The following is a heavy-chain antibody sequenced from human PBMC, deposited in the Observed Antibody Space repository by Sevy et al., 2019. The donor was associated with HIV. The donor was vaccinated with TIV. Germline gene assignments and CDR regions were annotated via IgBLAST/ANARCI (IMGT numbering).Heavy chain of an antibody. CDR1: GFTFSNYG. Sequence: GGSLRLSCEASGFTFSNYGMHWVRQAPGKGLEWVAVIWNDGSNYDYADSVKGRFTVSRDNSKNTVYLEMKSLRPEDTAVYFCAKDFDSVAIPAFLDNWGQGTLVTVSS. J-gene: IGHJ4*02. V-gene: IGHV3-33*06. D-gene: IGHD3-9*01. CDR3: AKDFDSVAIPAFLDN. CDR2: IWNDGSNY.